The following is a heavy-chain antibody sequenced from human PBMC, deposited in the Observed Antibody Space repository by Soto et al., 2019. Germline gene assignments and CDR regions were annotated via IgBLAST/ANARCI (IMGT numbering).Heavy chain of an antibody. CDR3: AKDGLSFFGDGMDV. D-gene: IGHD3-16*01. Sequence: LRLSCAASGFTFSSYGMHWVRQAPGKGLEWVAVISYDGSNKYYADSVKGRFTISRDNSKNTLYLQMNSLRAEDTAVYYCAKDGLSFFGDGMDVWGQGTTVTVSS. CDR2: ISYDGSNK. J-gene: IGHJ6*02. CDR1: GFTFSSYG. V-gene: IGHV3-30*18.